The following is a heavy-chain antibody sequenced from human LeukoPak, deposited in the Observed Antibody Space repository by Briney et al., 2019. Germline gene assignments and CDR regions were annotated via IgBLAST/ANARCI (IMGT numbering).Heavy chain of an antibody. V-gene: IGHV4-34*01. CDR2: INHSGST. Sequence: PSETLSLTCAIYGGSFSDYYWSWIRQPPGKGLEWIGEINHSGSTNYNPSLKSRVTISVDTSKNQFSLKLSSVTAADTAIYYCARRDARPRAAFDIWGQGTMVTVSS. D-gene: IGHD2-2*01. J-gene: IGHJ3*02. CDR3: ARRDARPRAAFDI. CDR1: GGSFSDYY.